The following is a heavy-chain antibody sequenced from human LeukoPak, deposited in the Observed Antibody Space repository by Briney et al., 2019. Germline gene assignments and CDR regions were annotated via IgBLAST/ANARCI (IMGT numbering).Heavy chain of an antibody. V-gene: IGHV1-69*13. CDR3: ARDQPNSSGRPYYFDY. D-gene: IGHD6-19*01. CDR2: IIPIFGTA. CDR1: GGTFSSYA. J-gene: IGHJ4*02. Sequence: GASVKVSCKASGGTFSSYAISWVRQAPGQGLEWMGGIIPIFGTANYAQKFQGRVTITADESTSTAYMELSSLRSEDTAVYYCARDQPNSSGRPYYFDYWGQGTLVTVSS.